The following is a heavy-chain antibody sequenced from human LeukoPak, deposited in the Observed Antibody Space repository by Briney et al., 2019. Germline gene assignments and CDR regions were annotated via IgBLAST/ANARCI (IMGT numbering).Heavy chain of an antibody. CDR3: ARVGAGGYYNSYYFDY. J-gene: IGHJ4*02. Sequence: GASVKVSCKASGYTFTGYYMHWVRQAPGQGLEWMGWISPNSGGTNYAQKFQGRVTMTRDTSISTAYTELSRLRSDDTAVYYCARVGAGGYYNSYYFDYWGQGTLVTVSS. D-gene: IGHD3-10*01. CDR1: GYTFTGYY. CDR2: ISPNSGGT. V-gene: IGHV1-2*02.